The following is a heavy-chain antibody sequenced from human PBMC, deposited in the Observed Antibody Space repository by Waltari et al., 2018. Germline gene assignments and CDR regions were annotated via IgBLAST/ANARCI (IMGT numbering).Heavy chain of an antibody. J-gene: IGHJ6*02. D-gene: IGHD3-10*01. CDR3: ARGFYDGSGSLRDYYGMDV. Sequence: QVQLVQSGSAVKKPGSSVKVSCKASGGTFTSFVINWVRQAPGQGLEWMGRVIPSLRMANYAQKFQGSVTITADEPTSSAYLELNSLRSEDTAVYYCARGFYDGSGSLRDYYGMDVWGQGTAVTVSS. CDR2: VIPSLRMA. CDR1: GGTFTSFV. V-gene: IGHV1-69*04.